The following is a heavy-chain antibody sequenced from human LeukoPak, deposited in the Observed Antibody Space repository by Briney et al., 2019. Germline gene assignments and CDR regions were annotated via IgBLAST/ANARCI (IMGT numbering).Heavy chain of an antibody. V-gene: IGHV4-59*01. CDR3: ARDLGIARLAFDI. J-gene: IGHJ3*02. Sequence: SETLSLTCTVSGGSISSYYWSWIRQPPGKGLEWIGYIYYSGSTNYNPSLKSRVTISVDTSKNQFSLKLSPVTAADTAVYYCARDLGIARLAFDIWGQGTMVTVSS. D-gene: IGHD1-26*01. CDR1: GGSISSYY. CDR2: IYYSGST.